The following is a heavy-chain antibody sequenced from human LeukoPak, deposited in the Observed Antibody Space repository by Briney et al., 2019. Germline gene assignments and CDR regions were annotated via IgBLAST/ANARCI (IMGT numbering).Heavy chain of an antibody. D-gene: IGHD1-26*01. Sequence: PGGSLRLSCATSGFTFDDYGMSWVRQAPGKGLEWVSGINWNGGSTGYADSVKGRFTISRDNAKNSLYLQMNSLRAEDTALYYCARDGEGATPGGFDYWGQGTLVTVSS. CDR1: GFTFDDYG. J-gene: IGHJ4*02. CDR2: INWNGGST. V-gene: IGHV3-20*04. CDR3: ARDGEGATPGGFDY.